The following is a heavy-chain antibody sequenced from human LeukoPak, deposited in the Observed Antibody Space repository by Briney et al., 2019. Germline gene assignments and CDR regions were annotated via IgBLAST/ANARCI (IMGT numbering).Heavy chain of an antibody. V-gene: IGHV3-21*01. D-gene: IGHD3-3*01. CDR1: GFTFSSYS. J-gene: IGHJ4*02. CDR2: ISSSSSYI. Sequence: PGGSLRLSCAASGFTFSSYSMNWVRQAPGKGLEWVSSISSSSSYIYYADSVKGRFTISRDNAKNSLYLQMNSLRAEDTAVYYCARGRITIFGVVPYFDYWGQGTLVTVSS. CDR3: ARGRITIFGVVPYFDY.